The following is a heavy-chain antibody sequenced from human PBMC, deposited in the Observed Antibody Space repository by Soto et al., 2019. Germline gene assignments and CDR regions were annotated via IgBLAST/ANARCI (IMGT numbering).Heavy chain of an antibody. J-gene: IGHJ6*02. CDR2: FPYSGST. D-gene: IGHD2-2*01. V-gene: IGHV4-39*01. CDR1: GVSIGRGPYA. CDR3: ARLGGYCSGTSCYGYYGMDV. Sequence: SETLALTCSGSGVSIGRGPYAWGSIRQRAGKGLGGSGTFPYSGSTYSRQSLESRVTISVDTSKNQFSLKVSSVTAADTAVYYCARLGGYCSGTSCYGYYGMDVWGQGTTVTVS.